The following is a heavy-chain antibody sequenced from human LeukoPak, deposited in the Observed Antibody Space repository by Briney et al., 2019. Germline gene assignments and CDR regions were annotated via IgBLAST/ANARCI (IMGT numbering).Heavy chain of an antibody. CDR3: ARGDYDFWSGYYKY. Sequence: PSETLSLTCAVYGGSFSGYYWSWIRQPPGKGLEWIGEINHSGSTNYNPSLKSRVTISVDTSKNQFSLKLSSVTAADTAVYYCARGDYDFWSGYYKYRGQGTLVTVSS. V-gene: IGHV4-34*01. CDR2: INHSGST. D-gene: IGHD3-3*01. CDR1: GGSFSGYY. J-gene: IGHJ4*02.